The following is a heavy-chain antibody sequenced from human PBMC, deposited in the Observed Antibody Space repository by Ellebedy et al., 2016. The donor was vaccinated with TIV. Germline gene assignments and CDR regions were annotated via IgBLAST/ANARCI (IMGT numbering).Heavy chain of an antibody. CDR2: IVYSGST. D-gene: IGHD3-22*01. CDR1: GGSLSNSY. V-gene: IGHV4-59*08. Sequence: MPGGSLRLSCTVSGGSLSNSYWSWIRQPPGEGLEWLGYIVYSGSTKYNPSLRSRGTISVDTSKNQFSLRLSSVTAADTAVYYCARLPGEDSRGYYFDHWGQGTLVTVSS. J-gene: IGHJ4*02. CDR3: ARLPGEDSRGYYFDH.